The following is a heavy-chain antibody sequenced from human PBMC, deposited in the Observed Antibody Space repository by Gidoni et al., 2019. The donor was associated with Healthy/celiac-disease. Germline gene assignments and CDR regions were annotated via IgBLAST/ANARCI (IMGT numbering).Heavy chain of an antibody. CDR3: ASSGLNFDY. D-gene: IGHD6-19*01. CDR2: ISWDSGST. Sequence: EVQLVESGGVVVQPGGSLRLSCAASGFTFDDYTMHWVRQAPGKGLEWGSLISWDSGSTYYADSVEGRFTISRDNSKNSLYLQMNSLRTEDTALYYCASSGLNFDYWGQGTLVTVSS. J-gene: IGHJ4*02. V-gene: IGHV3-43*01. CDR1: GFTFDDYT.